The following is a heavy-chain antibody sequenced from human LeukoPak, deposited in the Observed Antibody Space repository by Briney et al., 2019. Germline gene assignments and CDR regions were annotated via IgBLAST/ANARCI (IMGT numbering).Heavy chain of an antibody. CDR3: VSYGGSGSYSFDY. Sequence: SETLSLTCTVSGGSFTTYYWSWIRQPPGKGLEWIGYIYYSGTTNYNPSLKSRVTISVDTSKKQFSLKLTSVTAADTAVYYCVSYGGSGSYSFDYWGQGTLVTV. CDR1: GGSFTTYY. V-gene: IGHV4-59*03. J-gene: IGHJ4*02. D-gene: IGHD3-10*01. CDR2: IYYSGTT.